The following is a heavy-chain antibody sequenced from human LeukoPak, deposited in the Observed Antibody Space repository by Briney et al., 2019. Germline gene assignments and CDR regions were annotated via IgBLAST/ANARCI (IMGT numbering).Heavy chain of an antibody. CDR2: IIPIFGTA. V-gene: IGHV1-69*13. J-gene: IGHJ6*02. Sequence: SVNVSCKASGGTFSSYAISWVRQAPGQGLEWMGGIIPIFGTANYAQKFQGRVTITADESTSTAYMELSSLRSEDTAVYYCARSYSSSSYYYYGMDVWGQGTTVTVSS. CDR1: GGTFSSYA. D-gene: IGHD6-6*01. CDR3: ARSYSSSSYYYYGMDV.